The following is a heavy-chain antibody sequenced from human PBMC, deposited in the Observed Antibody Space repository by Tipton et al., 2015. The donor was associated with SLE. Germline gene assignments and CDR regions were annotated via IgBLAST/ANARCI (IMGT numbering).Heavy chain of an antibody. CDR1: GGSISSHY. Sequence: TLSLTCTVSGGSISSHYWSWIRQPPGKGLEWNGYIYYSGSTNYNPSLQSRVTISVDTSKNQFSLKLSSVTAADTAVYYCARDRELGMGGGPYYYYGMDVWGQGTTVTVSS. CDR2: IYYSGST. J-gene: IGHJ6*02. CDR3: ARDRELGMGGGPYYYYGMDV. V-gene: IGHV4-59*11. D-gene: IGHD7-27*01.